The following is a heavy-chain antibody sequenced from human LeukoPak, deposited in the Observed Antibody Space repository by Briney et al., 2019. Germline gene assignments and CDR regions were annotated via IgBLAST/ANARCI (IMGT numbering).Heavy chain of an antibody. V-gene: IGHV3-30*18. CDR3: AKGVIDY. CDR1: GFMFDNFG. CDR2: ISHDGTNK. Sequence: PGRSLRLSCAASGFMFDNFGMHWVRQAPGKGLEWLAVISHDGTNKYFGDFVKGRFTTSRDNSKNTVYLQMNALRPEDTATYYCAKGVIDYWGQGTLVTVSS. D-gene: IGHD3-16*02. J-gene: IGHJ4*02.